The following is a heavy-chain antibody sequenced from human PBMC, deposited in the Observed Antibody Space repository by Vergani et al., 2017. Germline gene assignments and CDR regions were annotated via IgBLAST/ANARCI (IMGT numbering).Heavy chain of an antibody. V-gene: IGHV1-18*01. CDR2: ISAYNGNT. CDR1: GYTFTSYG. Sequence: QVQLVQSGAEVKKPGASVKVSCKASGYTFTSYGISWVRQAPGQGLEWMGWISAYNGNTNYAQKLQGRVTMTTDTSTSTAYMERRSLRSDDTAVYYCARDRPGEGQQWVGWFDPWGQGTLVTVSS. D-gene: IGHD6-19*01. J-gene: IGHJ5*02. CDR3: ARDRPGEGQQWVGWFDP.